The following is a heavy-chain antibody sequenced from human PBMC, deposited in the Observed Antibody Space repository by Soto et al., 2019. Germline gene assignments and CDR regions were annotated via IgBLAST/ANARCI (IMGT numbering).Heavy chain of an antibody. J-gene: IGHJ6*02. CDR3: AKVMRYCSTTSCYMGAAYYYYGMDV. Sequence: AGGSLRLSCAASGFTFNNYGMHWVRQAPGKGLEWVAVISYDGSNKFYADSVKGRFTISRDNSENTLYLQMNSLRAEDTAVYYCAKVMRYCSTTSCYMGAAYYYYGMDVWGQGTTVTVSS. D-gene: IGHD2-2*02. CDR2: ISYDGSNK. V-gene: IGHV3-30*18. CDR1: GFTFNNYG.